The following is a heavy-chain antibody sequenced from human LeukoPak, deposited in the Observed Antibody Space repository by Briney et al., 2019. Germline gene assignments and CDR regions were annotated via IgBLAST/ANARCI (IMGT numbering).Heavy chain of an antibody. CDR3: AREGSYGGSYFFDY. J-gene: IGHJ4*02. V-gene: IGHV3-30-3*01. D-gene: IGHD1-26*01. Sequence: GGSLRLSCAASGFTFSSYAMHWVRQAPGKGLEWVAVISYDGSNKYYADSVKGRLTISRDNSKNTLYLQMNSLRAEDTAVYYCAREGSYGGSYFFDYWGQGTLVTVSS. CDR1: GFTFSSYA. CDR2: ISYDGSNK.